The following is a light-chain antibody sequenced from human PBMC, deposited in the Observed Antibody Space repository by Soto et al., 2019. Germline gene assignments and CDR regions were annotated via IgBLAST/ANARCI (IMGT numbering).Light chain of an antibody. CDR2: GAS. CDR1: QSVSSR. V-gene: IGKV3-15*01. J-gene: IGKJ1*01. Sequence: MSQSAATLSVSTGERVTLSCRASQSVSSRLAWYQQKPGQSPRLLIYGASTRATGIPARFSGSGSGTEFTLTISSLQSEDFGVYYCHQYNNLWTFAQGTKVDIK. CDR3: HQYNNLWT.